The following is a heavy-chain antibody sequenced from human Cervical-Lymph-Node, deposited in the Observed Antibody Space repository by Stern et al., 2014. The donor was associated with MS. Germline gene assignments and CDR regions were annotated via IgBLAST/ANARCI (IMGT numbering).Heavy chain of an antibody. V-gene: IGHV1-69*01. CDR3: ARRGSARRGSGWLDP. Sequence: VQLVESGAEVKKPGSSVKVSCKASGGTSNRHGISWVRKAPGHGLDWMGRIIPVLSTIDYAQKFQGRVTITADESTNTTYMELSSLRYEDTAVDYCARRGSARRGSGWLDPWGQGTLVTVSS. CDR2: IIPVLSTI. D-gene: IGHD3-10*01. CDR1: GGTSNRHG. J-gene: IGHJ5*02.